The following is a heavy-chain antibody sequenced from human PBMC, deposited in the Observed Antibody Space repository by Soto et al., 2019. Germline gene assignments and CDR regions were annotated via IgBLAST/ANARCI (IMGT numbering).Heavy chain of an antibody. CDR3: AREAAGFDL. D-gene: IGHD6-13*01. CDR1: GFTVSSDH. J-gene: IGHJ3*01. V-gene: IGHV3-53*02. CDR2: MYYGGTT. Sequence: EMQLVETGGGLIQPGGSLRLSCVASGFTVSSDHMSWVRQAPGKGLEWISVMYYGGTTYYADSVQGRFTISRDSSTNTLYLQMTDLRADDTAVYYCAREAAGFDLWGQGTMVTVSS.